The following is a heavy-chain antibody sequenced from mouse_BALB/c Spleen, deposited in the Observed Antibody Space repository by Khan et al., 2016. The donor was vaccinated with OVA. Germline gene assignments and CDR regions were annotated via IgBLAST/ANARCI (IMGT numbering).Heavy chain of an antibody. Sequence: QVQLQQSGAELAKPGASVKMSCKASGYTFINYWILWVKQRPGRGLEWIGYINPSTGYTEYNQNFKDKATLTADKSSSTAYMQLSSLTSEDSAVYYCARRGLLWDFDYWGQGTTLTVSS. CDR1: GYTFINYW. V-gene: IGHV1-7*01. D-gene: IGHD2-1*01. CDR2: INPSTGYT. J-gene: IGHJ2*01. CDR3: ARRGLLWDFDY.